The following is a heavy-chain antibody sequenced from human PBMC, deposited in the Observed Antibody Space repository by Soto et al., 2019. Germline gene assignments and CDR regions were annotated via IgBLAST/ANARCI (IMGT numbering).Heavy chain of an antibody. V-gene: IGHV4-59*08. Sequence: QVQLQESGPGLVKPSETLSLTCSVSGGSIGSYYWSWIRQPPGKGLEWIGYIYYSGSTNYNPSLKRRVTISVDTSNSQFSLKLSSVTAADTAVYYCARGGRRQSDYWCQGTLVSVSS. CDR2: IYYSGST. D-gene: IGHD3-16*01. J-gene: IGHJ4*02. CDR3: ARGGRRQSDY. CDR1: GGSIGSYY.